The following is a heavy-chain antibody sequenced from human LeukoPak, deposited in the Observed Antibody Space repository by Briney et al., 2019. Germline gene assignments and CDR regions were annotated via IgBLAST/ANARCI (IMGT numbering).Heavy chain of an antibody. CDR2: ISYDGSNK. Sequence: GGSLRLSCAASGFTISSYGMHWVRQAPGKGLEWVAVISYDGSNKYYADSVKGRFTISRDNSKNTLYLQMNSLRAEDTAVYYCATEMAVYGYSGWPDPYYFDYWGQGTLVTVSS. J-gene: IGHJ4*02. CDR3: ATEMAVYGYSGWPDPYYFDY. D-gene: IGHD5-12*01. CDR1: GFTISSYG. V-gene: IGHV3-30*03.